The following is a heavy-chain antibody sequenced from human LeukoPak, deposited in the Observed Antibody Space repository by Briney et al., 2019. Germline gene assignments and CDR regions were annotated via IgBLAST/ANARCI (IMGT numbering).Heavy chain of an antibody. V-gene: IGHV1-69*13. D-gene: IGHD1-26*01. J-gene: IGHJ6*02. Sequence: ASVKVSCKASGGTFSSYAIGWVRQAPGQGLEWMGGIIPIFGTANYAQKFQGRVTITADESTSTAYMELSSLRSEDTAVYYCARAPGGAPPYYYYYGMDVWGQGTTVTVSS. CDR2: IIPIFGTA. CDR1: GGTFSSYA. CDR3: ARAPGGAPPYYYYYGMDV.